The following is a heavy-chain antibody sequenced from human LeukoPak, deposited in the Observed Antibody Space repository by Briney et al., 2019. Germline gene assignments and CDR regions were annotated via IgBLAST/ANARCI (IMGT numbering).Heavy chain of an antibody. D-gene: IGHD3-22*01. J-gene: IGHJ4*02. CDR3: ARDYYDSSGYCEFDY. CDR1: GFTFSNYA. V-gene: IGHV3-21*01. Sequence: PGGSLRLSCAASGFTFSNYAMSWVRQAPGKGLEWVSGDNYGYTYYADSVKGRFTISRDNAKNSLYLQMNSLRAEDTAVYYCARDYYDSSGYCEFDYWGQGTLVTVSS. CDR2: DNYGYT.